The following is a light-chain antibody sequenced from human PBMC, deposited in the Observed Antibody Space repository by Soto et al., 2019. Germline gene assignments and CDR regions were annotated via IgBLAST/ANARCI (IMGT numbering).Light chain of an antibody. CDR1: QSISDT. V-gene: IGKV3-20*01. J-gene: IGKJ1*01. Sequence: DIVLTQSPATLSLSPGERATLSCRASQSISDTLAWYQQKPGQAPRLLIYGASSRATGIPDRFSGSGSGTDFTLTISRLEPEDFAVYYCQQYGSSPPTFGQGTKVDIK. CDR2: GAS. CDR3: QQYGSSPPT.